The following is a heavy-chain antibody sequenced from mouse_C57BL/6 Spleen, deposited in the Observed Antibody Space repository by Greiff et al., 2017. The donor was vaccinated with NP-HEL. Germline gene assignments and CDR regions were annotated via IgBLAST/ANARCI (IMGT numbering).Heavy chain of an antibody. V-gene: IGHV1-5*01. J-gene: IGHJ3*01. CDR1: GYTFTSYW. Sequence: EVQLQQSGTVLARPGASVKMSCKTSGYTFTSYWMHWVKQRPGQGLEWIGAIYPGNSDTSYNQKFKGKAKLTAVTSASTAYMELSSLTNEDSAVYYCTRERAIPIYYDYDGFAYWGQGTLVTVSA. CDR3: TRERAIPIYYDYDGFAY. D-gene: IGHD2-4*01. CDR2: IYPGNSDT.